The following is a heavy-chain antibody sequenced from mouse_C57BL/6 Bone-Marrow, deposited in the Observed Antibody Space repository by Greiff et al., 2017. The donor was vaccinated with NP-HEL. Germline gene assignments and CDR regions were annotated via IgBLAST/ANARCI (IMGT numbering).Heavy chain of an antibody. V-gene: IGHV1-81*01. J-gene: IGHJ4*01. D-gene: IGHD2-4*01. Sequence: VQLQQSGAELARPGASVKLSCKASGYTFTSYGISWVKQRTGQGLEWIGEIYPRCGNTYYNEKFKGKATLTADKSSSTAYMELRSLTSEDSAVYFCASWAYDYEGGEAMDYWGQGTSVTVSS. CDR2: IYPRCGNT. CDR1: GYTFTSYG. CDR3: ASWAYDYEGGEAMDY.